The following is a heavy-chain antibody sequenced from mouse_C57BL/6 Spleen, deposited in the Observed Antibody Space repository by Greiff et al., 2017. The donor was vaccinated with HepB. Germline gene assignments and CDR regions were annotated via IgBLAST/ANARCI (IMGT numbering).Heavy chain of an antibody. CDR1: GYTFTDYY. CDR3: ARLNPYGSSHYFDY. CDR2: INPNNGGT. J-gene: IGHJ2*01. V-gene: IGHV1-26*01. D-gene: IGHD1-1*01. Sequence: EVQLQQSGPELVKPGASVKISCKASGYTFTDYYMNWVKQSHGKSLEWIGDINPNNGGTSYNQKFKGKATLTVDKSSSTAYMELRSLTSEDSAVYYCARLNPYGSSHYFDYWGQGTTLTVSS.